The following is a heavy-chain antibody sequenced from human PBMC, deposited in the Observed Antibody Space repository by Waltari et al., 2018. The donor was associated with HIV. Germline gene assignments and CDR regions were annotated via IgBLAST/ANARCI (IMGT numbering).Heavy chain of an antibody. CDR3: ARGGGRRSSYYYYYGMDV. CDR1: GGSFSGYY. J-gene: IGHJ6*02. CDR2: INHSGST. Sequence: QVQLQQWGAGLLKPSETLSLTCAVYGGSFSGYYWSWIRQPPGKGLEWIGEINHSGSTNYNPSLKSRVTISVDTSKNQFSLKLSSVTAADTAVYYCARGGGRRSSYYYYYGMDVWGQGTTVTVSS. D-gene: IGHD2-15*01. V-gene: IGHV4-34*01.